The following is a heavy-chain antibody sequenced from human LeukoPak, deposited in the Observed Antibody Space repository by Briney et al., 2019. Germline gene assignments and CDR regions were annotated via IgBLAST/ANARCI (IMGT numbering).Heavy chain of an antibody. CDR3: ARERAPIEYSSGFDY. Sequence: PSETLSLTCTVSGGSISSGSYYWSWLRQPAGKGLEWIARIYTSGSTNYNPSLKSRVTISVDTSKNQFSLKLSSVTAADTAVYYCARERAPIEYSSGFDYWGQGTLVTVSS. CDR2: IYTSGST. J-gene: IGHJ4*02. V-gene: IGHV4-61*02. CDR1: GGSISSGSYY. D-gene: IGHD6-25*01.